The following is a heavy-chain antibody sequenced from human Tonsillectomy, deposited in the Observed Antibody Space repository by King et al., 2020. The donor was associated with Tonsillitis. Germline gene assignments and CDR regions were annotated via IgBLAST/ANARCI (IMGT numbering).Heavy chain of an antibody. V-gene: IGHV3-20*01. J-gene: IGHJ5*02. CDR1: GFRFGDYA. CDR2: INWNGAST. CDR3: VREHDALGSYFNNCFDP. D-gene: IGHD3-10*01. Sequence: VQLVESGGGVVRPGGSLRLSCAVSGFRFGDYAMSWVRQVPGKGLEWVSGINWNGASTGYADSVKGRFTISKDYAKNSLYLQMNNLRVEDTALYHCVREHDALGSYFNNCFDPWGQGTLVIVSS.